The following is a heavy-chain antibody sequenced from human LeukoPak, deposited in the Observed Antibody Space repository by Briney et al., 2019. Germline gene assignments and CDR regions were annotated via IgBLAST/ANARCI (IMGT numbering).Heavy chain of an antibody. D-gene: IGHD2-15*01. Sequence: GASVKVSCKASGYTLTRYFIHWVRQAPGQGLEWMGIINPNGGSTSYPQKFQGRVTMTRDTSTNTVYMELSSLKSEDTAVYYCATESRYCSGGSCYVSSYYYYGMDVWGQGTTVTVSS. CDR2: INPNGGST. J-gene: IGHJ6*02. CDR3: ATESRYCSGGSCYVSSYYYYGMDV. CDR1: GYTLTRYF. V-gene: IGHV1-46*01.